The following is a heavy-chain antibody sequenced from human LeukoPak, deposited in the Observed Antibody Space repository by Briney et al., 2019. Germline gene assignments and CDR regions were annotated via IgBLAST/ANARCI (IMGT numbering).Heavy chain of an antibody. Sequence: GGSLRLSCSVYEFNVASIHMSCVRQAPGKGLDWVSLNYSGGDTFYSDSVKGRFIFSRDTSKNTLSLHMNSLSAEDSGLYYCARLLKRGVAFDLWGQGTLVTVSS. J-gene: IGHJ3*01. CDR2: NYSGGDT. V-gene: IGHV3-66*04. D-gene: IGHD3-9*01. CDR3: ARLLKRGVAFDL. CDR1: EFNVASIH.